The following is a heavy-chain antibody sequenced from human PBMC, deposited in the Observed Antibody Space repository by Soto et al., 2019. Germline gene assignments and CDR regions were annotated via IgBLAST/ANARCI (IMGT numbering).Heavy chain of an antibody. CDR3: ARETEGVTTTSYYFDY. Sequence: GGSLRLSCAASGFTFSSYSMNWVRQAPGKGLEWVSSISSSSSYIYYADSVKGRFTISRDNAKNSLYLQMNSLRAEDTAVYYCARETEGVTTTSYYFDYWGQGTLVTVSS. V-gene: IGHV3-21*01. J-gene: IGHJ4*02. CDR1: GFTFSSYS. D-gene: IGHD4-4*01. CDR2: ISSSSSYI.